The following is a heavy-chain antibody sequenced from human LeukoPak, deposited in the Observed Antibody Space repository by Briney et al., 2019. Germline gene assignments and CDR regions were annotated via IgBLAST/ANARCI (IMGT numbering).Heavy chain of an antibody. CDR3: ARGGSSWYKYYFDY. CDR1: GGSISSYY. V-gene: IGHV4-59*01. Sequence: SETLPLTCAVSGGSISSYYWSWIRQPPGKGLEWIGYIYYSGSTNYNPSLKSRVTISVDTSKNQFSLKLSSVTAADTAVYYCARGGSSWYKYYFDYWGQGTLVTVSS. D-gene: IGHD6-13*01. CDR2: IYYSGST. J-gene: IGHJ4*02.